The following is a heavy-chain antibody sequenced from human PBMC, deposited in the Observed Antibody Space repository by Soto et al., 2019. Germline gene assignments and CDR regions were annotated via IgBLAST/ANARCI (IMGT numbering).Heavy chain of an antibody. D-gene: IGHD3-22*01. J-gene: IGHJ4*02. CDR2: IYSGGTT. V-gene: IGHV3-53*01. CDR1: GFTVSGNY. Sequence: ESGGGLIQPGGSLRLSCAVSGFTVSGNYMSWVRQAPGKGLEWVAVIYSGGTTYYADSVKGRFTISRDNSKNMLYLHMNSLRAEDTAVYYCARDQGYYYDRQPLGYFDYWGQGTLVTVPS. CDR3: ARDQGYYYDRQPLGYFDY.